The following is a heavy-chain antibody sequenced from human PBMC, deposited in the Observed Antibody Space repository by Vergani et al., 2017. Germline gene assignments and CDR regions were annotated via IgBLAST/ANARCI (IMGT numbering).Heavy chain of an antibody. Sequence: QVQLQQWGAGLLKPSETLSLPCAVYGGSFSGYYWSWIRQPPGKGLEWIGEINHSGSTNYRPSLKSRVTISVDTSKNQFSLKLSSVTAADTAVYYCARGRVQLERRWYYYYYMDVWGKGTTVTVSS. J-gene: IGHJ6*03. D-gene: IGHD1-1*01. CDR1: GGSFSGYY. CDR3: ARGRVQLERRWYYYYYMDV. CDR2: INHSGST. V-gene: IGHV4-34*01.